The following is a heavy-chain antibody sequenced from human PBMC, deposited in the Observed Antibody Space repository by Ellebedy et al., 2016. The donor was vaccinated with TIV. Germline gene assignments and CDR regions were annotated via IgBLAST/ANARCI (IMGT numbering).Heavy chain of an antibody. V-gene: IGHV3-9*01. CDR2: ISWNSGSI. J-gene: IGHJ4*02. CDR3: VRASLEYYGSGKWGPFDS. CDR1: GFTFDDYA. D-gene: IGHD3-10*01. Sequence: SLKISCAASGFTFDDYAIHWVRQGPGKGLEWVSGISWNSGSIGYADSVKGRFSISSDNAKNSLYLQMNSLRLEDTALYYCVRASLEYYGSGKWGPFDSWGQGTLVTVSS.